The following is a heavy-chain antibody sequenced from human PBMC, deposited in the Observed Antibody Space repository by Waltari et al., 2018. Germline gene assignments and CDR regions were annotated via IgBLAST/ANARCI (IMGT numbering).Heavy chain of an antibody. Sequence: EVQLLESGGGSVQPGGSLRLSCAASGFTFSSYAMSWVRQAPGKGLEWVSAISGSGGSTYYADSVKGRFTISRDNSKNTLYLQMNSLRAEDTAVYYCAKDWGERGGDGYNGGDYWGQGTLVTVSS. J-gene: IGHJ4*02. CDR3: AKDWGERGGDGYNGGDY. CDR1: GFTFSSYA. CDR2: ISGSGGST. V-gene: IGHV3-23*01. D-gene: IGHD3-16*01.